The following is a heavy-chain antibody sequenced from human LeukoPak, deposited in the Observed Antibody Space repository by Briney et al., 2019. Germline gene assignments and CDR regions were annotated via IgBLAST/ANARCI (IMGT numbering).Heavy chain of an antibody. CDR2: ISGSGDTT. D-gene: IGHD2-2*01. Sequence: GGSLRLSCAASGFTFSNYAMSWVRQAPGKGLEWVSVISGSGDTTDYADSVKGRFTISRDNSKNTLYLQMNSLRAEDTAVYYCSKLRSSVPAAAYNNWGRGILVTVSS. CDR1: GFTFSNYA. V-gene: IGHV3-23*01. CDR3: SKLRSSVPAAAYNN. J-gene: IGHJ4*02.